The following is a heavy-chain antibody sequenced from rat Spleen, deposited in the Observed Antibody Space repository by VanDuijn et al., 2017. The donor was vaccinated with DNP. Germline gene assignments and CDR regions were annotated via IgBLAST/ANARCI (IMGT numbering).Heavy chain of an antibody. CDR2: ISPSGGNT. V-gene: IGHV5-19*01. Sequence: EVQLVESGGGLVQPGRSLKLSCATSGFTFSNYGMHWIRQAPTKGLEWVASISPSGGNTYYRDSVKGRFTISRDNAKNTLYLQMDSLRSEDTATYYCAKDIGGPFAYWGQGTLVTVSS. J-gene: IGHJ3*01. CDR1: GFTFSNYG. CDR3: AKDIGGPFAY.